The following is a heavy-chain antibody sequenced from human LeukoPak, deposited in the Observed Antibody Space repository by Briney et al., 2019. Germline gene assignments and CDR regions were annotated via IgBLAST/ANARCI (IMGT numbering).Heavy chain of an antibody. J-gene: IGHJ4*02. CDR1: GFTFSSYS. CDR3: ARGSTYYDSSGQVPFDY. V-gene: IGHV3-21*01. Sequence: PGGSLRLSCAASGFTFSSYSMNWVRQAPGKGLEWVSSISSSSYIYYADSVKGRFPISRDNAKNSLYLQMNSLRAEDTAVYYCARGSTYYDSSGQVPFDYWGQGTLVTVSS. D-gene: IGHD3-22*01. CDR2: ISSSSYI.